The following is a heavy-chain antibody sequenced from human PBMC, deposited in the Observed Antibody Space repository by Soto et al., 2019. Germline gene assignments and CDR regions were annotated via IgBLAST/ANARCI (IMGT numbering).Heavy chain of an antibody. D-gene: IGHD3-3*01. CDR1: GFTFSSYS. Sequence: EVQLVESGGGLVKPGGSLRLSCAASGFTFSSYSMNWVRQAPGKGLEWVSSISSSSSYLYYADSVKGRFTISRDSAKNSLYLQMNSLSAEDTAVYYCARSWNYYYYYGMDVWGQGTTVTVSS. J-gene: IGHJ6*02. V-gene: IGHV3-21*01. CDR2: ISSSSSYL. CDR3: ARSWNYYYYYGMDV.